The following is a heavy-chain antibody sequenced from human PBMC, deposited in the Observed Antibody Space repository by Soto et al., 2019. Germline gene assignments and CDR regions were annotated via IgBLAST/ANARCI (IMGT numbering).Heavy chain of an antibody. D-gene: IGHD5-12*01. J-gene: IGHJ5*02. V-gene: IGHV3-7*01. Sequence: GGSLRLSCAASGFTFSSYWMSWVRQAPGKGLEWVANIKQDGSEKYYVDSVKGRFTISRDNAKNSLYLQMNSLRAEDTAVYYCARDSGRAFEYSGYEPFDPWGQGTLVTVSS. CDR2: IKQDGSEK. CDR1: GFTFSSYW. CDR3: ARDSGRAFEYSGYEPFDP.